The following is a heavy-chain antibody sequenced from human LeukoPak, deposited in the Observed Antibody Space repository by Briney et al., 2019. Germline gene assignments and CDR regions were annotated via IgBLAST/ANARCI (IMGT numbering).Heavy chain of an antibody. D-gene: IGHD1-1*01. V-gene: IGHV3-21*01. CDR3: ARDRLLEDRDYSYYYYMDV. CDR2: SSSSSSYI. Sequence: GGSLRLSCAASGFTFSSYSMNWVRQAPGKGLGWVSSSSSSSSYIYYADSVKGRFTISRDNAKNSLYLQMNSLRAEDTAVYHCARDRLLEDRDYSYYYYMDVWGKGTTVTVSS. CDR1: GFTFSSYS. J-gene: IGHJ6*03.